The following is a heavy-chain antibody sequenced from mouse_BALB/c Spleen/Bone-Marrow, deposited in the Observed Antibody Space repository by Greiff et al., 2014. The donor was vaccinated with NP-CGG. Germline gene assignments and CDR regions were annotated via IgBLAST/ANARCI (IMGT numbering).Heavy chain of an antibody. J-gene: IGHJ4*01. Sequence: QVQLQQPGAELVKPGASVKLSCQASGYTFPGYWMHWGEQRPGQGLEGIGEINPSDGRTNYNEKFKSMATPTVDKSSSTAYMQLSSLTSEDSAVFYCARLIYGSSYIVDFWGQGTSVTVSS. CDR2: INPSDGRT. D-gene: IGHD1-1*01. CDR3: ARLIYGSSYIVDF. V-gene: IGHV1S81*02. CDR1: GYTFPGYW.